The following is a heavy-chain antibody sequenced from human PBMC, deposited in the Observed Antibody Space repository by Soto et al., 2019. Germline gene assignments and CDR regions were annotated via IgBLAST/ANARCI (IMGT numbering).Heavy chain of an antibody. CDR2: IWYDGSNK. CDR1: GFTFRSYG. D-gene: IGHD6-13*01. J-gene: IGHJ6*02. CDR3: TKDRSSTLDGTDV. Sequence: GSLRLSCAASGFTFRSYGMHWVRQAPGKGLEWVAVIWYDGSNKYYADSVKGRFTISRDNSKNTLSLQLNSLRAEDTAVYYCTKDRSSTLDGTDVWGQGTTVTVSS. V-gene: IGHV3-33*06.